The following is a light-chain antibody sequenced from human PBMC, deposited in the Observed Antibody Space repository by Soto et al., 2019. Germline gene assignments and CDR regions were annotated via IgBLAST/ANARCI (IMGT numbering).Light chain of an antibody. CDR3: QKYDSAPT. Sequence: LQMTQSPSSLAPSVGDRVTITXRTSNTISRHLDWYQQRTGKVPEXXFHXASTLQSGVPSRFSGSGCGTDFTITISSLQPEYVETYCCQKYDSAPTFGPGTKVEIK. CDR2: XAS. J-gene: IGKJ1*01. CDR1: NTISRH. V-gene: IGKV1-27*01.